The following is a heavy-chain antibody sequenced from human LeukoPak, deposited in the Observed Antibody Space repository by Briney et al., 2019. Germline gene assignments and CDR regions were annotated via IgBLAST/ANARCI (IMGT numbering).Heavy chain of an antibody. D-gene: IGHD2-2*01. CDR2: IIPILGIA. Sequence: EASVNVSFKASGYTFTSYAIRWVRQAPGQGLAWMGRIIPILGIANYAQKFQGRVTITADKSTSTAYMELSSLRSEDTAVYYCARCNCSSTSCYGAYYFDCWGQGTLVTVSS. CDR1: GYTFTSYA. V-gene: IGHV1-69*04. J-gene: IGHJ4*02. CDR3: ARCNCSSTSCYGAYYFDC.